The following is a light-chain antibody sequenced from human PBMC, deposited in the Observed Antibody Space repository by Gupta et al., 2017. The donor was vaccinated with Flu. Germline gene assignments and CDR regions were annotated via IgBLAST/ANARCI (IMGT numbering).Light chain of an antibody. CDR2: WAS. Sequence: NCKSSQSVLYSSNNKNYLAWYQQKPGQPPNLLISWASTRESGVPDRFSGSGSGTDFTLTISGLQAEDVAVYYCQQYYSSPRTFGQGTKLEIK. J-gene: IGKJ2*01. CDR3: QQYYSSPRT. CDR1: QSVLYSSNNKNY. V-gene: IGKV4-1*01.